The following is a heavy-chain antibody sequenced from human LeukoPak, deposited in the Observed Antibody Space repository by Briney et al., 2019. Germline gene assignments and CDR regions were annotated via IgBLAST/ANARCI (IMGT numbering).Heavy chain of an antibody. CDR1: GYTLTELS. D-gene: IGHD5-18*01. Sequence: SCKVSGYTLTELSMHWVRQAPGKGLEWVAVISFDGSNKYYADSVKGRFTISRDNSKNTLYLQMNSLRAEDTAIYYCAKDTPMVGYFDYWGQGTLVTVSS. CDR2: ISFDGSNK. V-gene: IGHV3-30*18. CDR3: AKDTPMVGYFDY. J-gene: IGHJ4*02.